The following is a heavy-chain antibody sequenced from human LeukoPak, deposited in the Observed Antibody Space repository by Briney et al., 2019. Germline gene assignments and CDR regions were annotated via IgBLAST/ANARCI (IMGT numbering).Heavy chain of an antibody. Sequence: GGSLRLSCAASGFSLSSYAMTWVRQAPGEGLEWVSVIGSDGGSIHYADSVKGRFTISRDTSKSTLYLQMNSLRAEDTAVYYCAKDPTAYDREDYWGQGTLVTVSS. J-gene: IGHJ4*02. V-gene: IGHV3-23*01. CDR2: IGSDGGSI. CDR3: AKDPTAYDREDY. D-gene: IGHD3-22*01. CDR1: GFSLSSYA.